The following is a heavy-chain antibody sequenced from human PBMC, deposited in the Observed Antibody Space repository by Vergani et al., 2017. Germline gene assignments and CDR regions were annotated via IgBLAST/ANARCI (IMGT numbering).Heavy chain of an antibody. CDR2: INHSGST. Sequence: QVQLQQWGAGLLKPSETLSLTCAVYGGSFSGYYWSWIRQPPGKGLEWIGEINHSGSTNYNPSLKSRVTISVDTSKNQFSLKLSSVTAADTAVYYCARGARFLEWLLYRPPDAGYYYYMDVWGKGTTVTVSS. D-gene: IGHD3-3*01. CDR3: ARGARFLEWLLYRPPDAGYYYYMDV. CDR1: GGSFSGYY. V-gene: IGHV4-34*01. J-gene: IGHJ6*03.